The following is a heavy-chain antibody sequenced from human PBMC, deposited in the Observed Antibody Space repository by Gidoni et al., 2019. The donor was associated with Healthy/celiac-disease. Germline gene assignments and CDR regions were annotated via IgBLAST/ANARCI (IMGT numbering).Heavy chain of an antibody. D-gene: IGHD2-2*01. Sequence: QVQLVESGGGVVQPGRSLRLSCAASGFTFSSYGMHWVGQAPGKGLEWVAVIWYDGSNKYYADSVKGRFTISRDNSKNTLYLQMNSLRAEDTAVYYCARDLQPAAIGDPYYYYYGMDVWGQGTTVTVSS. CDR3: ARDLQPAAIGDPYYYYYGMDV. V-gene: IGHV3-33*01. CDR2: IWYDGSNK. J-gene: IGHJ6*02. CDR1: GFTFSSYG.